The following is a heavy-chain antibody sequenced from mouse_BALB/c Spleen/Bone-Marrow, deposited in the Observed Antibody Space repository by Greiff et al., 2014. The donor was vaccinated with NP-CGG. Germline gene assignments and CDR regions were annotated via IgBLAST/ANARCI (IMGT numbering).Heavy chain of an antibody. V-gene: IGHV1-54*01. CDR3: ARNANWLFTY. CDR2: INPGSGGS. D-gene: IGHD4-1*01. J-gene: IGHJ3*01. Sequence: VKLMESGAEVVRPGTSVKVSCKASGYDFTSYLIEWIKQRPGQGLEWIGVINPGSGGSNYNEEFTGKATLTVDKSSSTAYMQLSSLTSDDSAVYFCARNANWLFTYWGQGTLVTVSA. CDR1: GYDFTSYL.